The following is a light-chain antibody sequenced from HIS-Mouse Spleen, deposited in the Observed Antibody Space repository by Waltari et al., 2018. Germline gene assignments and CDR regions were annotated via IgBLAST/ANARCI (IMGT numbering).Light chain of an antibody. CDR3: DSRDSSGNHWV. V-gene: IGLV3-19*01. CDR1: SLRSNH. J-gene: IGLJ3*02. Sequence: SSELTQDPAVSVALGQTVRITCQGDSLRSNHASWYQQKAGQAPGLVIYGKNNRPSGIPDRFSGSSSGNTASLTITGAQAEDEADYYCDSRDSSGNHWVFGGGTKLTVL. CDR2: GKN.